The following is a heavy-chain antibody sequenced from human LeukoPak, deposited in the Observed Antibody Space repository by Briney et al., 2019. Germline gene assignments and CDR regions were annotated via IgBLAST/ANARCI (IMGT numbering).Heavy chain of an antibody. V-gene: IGHV4-59*01. Sequence: SETLSLTCTVSGGSISSYYWSWIRQPPGKGLEWIGYIYYSGSTNYNPSLKSRVTISVDTSKNQFSLKLSSVTAADTAVYYCARVYEQWLASGIGYYFDYWGQGTLVTVSS. J-gene: IGHJ4*02. CDR3: ARVYEQWLASGIGYYFDY. CDR1: GGSISSYY. CDR2: IYYSGST. D-gene: IGHD6-19*01.